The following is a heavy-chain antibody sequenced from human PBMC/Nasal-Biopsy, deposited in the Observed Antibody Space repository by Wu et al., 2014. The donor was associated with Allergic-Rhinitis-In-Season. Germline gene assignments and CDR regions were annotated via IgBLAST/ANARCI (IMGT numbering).Heavy chain of an antibody. V-gene: IGHV3-48*04. D-gene: IGHD3-22*01. CDR3: ARPYHYHSSGYWQAFDI. CDR2: ITPGSNTV. Sequence: LRLSCAASGFTFSSYSMNWVRQAPGKGLEWISHITPGSNTVYYADSVRGRFIISRDNSKNSLFLQMDSLRAEDTAVYYCARPYHYHSSGYWQAFDIWGQGTMVTVSS. J-gene: IGHJ3*02. CDR1: GFTFSSYS.